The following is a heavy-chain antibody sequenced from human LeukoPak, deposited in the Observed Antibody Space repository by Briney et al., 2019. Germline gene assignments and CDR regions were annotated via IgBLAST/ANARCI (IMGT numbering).Heavy chain of an antibody. CDR1: GGSISSGDYY. J-gene: IGHJ3*02. CDR3: ARAGGSTSQDAFDI. Sequence: PSQTLSLTCTVSGGSISSGDYYWSWIRQPPGKGLEWIGYIYHSGSTYYNPSLKSRVTISVDTSKNQFSLKLSSVTAADTAVYYCARAGGSTSQDAFDIWGQGTMVTVSS. D-gene: IGHD2-2*01. V-gene: IGHV4-30-4*08. CDR2: IYHSGST.